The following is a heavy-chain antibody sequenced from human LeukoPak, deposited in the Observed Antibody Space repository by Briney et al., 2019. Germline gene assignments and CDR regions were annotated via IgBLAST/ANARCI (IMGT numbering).Heavy chain of an antibody. CDR2: ISGNGGST. J-gene: IGHJ4*02. D-gene: IGHD1-20*01. CDR1: GFTFSNYA. CDR3: AKCDGFDNWNPCPFDY. Sequence: PGGSLRLSCAASGFTFSNYAMTWVRQAPGKGLEWVAAISGNGGSTYYADSVKGRFTISRDNSRNTLYLQVNSLRAEDTALYFCAKCDGFDNWNPCPFDYWGQGSLVTVSS. V-gene: IGHV3-23*01.